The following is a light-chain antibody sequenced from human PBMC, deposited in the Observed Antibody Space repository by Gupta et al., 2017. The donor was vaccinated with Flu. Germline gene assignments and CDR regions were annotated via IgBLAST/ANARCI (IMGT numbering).Light chain of an antibody. CDR2: KAS. CDR3: QQYNSYLYT. CDR1: QSISSW. J-gene: IGKJ2*01. V-gene: IGKV1-5*03. Sequence: PSTLSASVGDRVTITCRASQSISSWLAWYQQKPGKAPKLLIYKASTLESGVPSRFSGSGSGTEFTLTISSLQPDDFATYYCQQYNSYLYTFGQGTKLEIK.